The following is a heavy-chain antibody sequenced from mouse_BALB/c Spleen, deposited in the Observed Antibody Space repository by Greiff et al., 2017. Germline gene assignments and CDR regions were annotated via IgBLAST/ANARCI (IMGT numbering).Heavy chain of an antibody. V-gene: IGHV5-17*02. D-gene: IGHD2-2*01. CDR2: ISSGSSTI. CDR3: ARGLRLWYFDV. Sequence: EVQLVESGGGLVQPGGSRKLSCAASGFTFSSFGMHWVRQAPEKGLEWVAYISSGSSTIYYADTVKGRFTISRDNPKNTLFLQMTSLRSEDTAMYYCARGLRLWYFDVWGAGTTVTVSS. J-gene: IGHJ1*01. CDR1: GFTFSSFG.